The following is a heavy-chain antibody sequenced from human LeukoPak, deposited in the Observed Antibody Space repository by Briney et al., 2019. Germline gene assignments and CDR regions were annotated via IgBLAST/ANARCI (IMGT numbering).Heavy chain of an antibody. CDR3: ARGRGGAINWFDP. Sequence: SETLSLTCTVSGGSISSYSWNWIRQPPGKGLEWIGFMFYSGSTNYNPSLKSRVTISVDTSKNQFSLKLSSVTAADTAVYYCARGRGGAINWFDPWGQGTLVTVSS. CDR2: MFYSGST. D-gene: IGHD3-10*01. V-gene: IGHV4-59*08. J-gene: IGHJ5*02. CDR1: GGSISSYS.